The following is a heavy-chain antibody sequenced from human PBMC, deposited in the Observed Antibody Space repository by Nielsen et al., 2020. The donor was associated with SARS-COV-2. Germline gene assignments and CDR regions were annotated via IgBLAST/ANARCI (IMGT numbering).Heavy chain of an antibody. CDR2: IYYSGST. V-gene: IGHV4-39*07. CDR1: GGSISSSSYY. D-gene: IGHD1-26*01. J-gene: IGHJ4*02. Sequence: SETLSLTCTVSGGSISSSSYYWGWIRQPPGKGLEWIGSIYYSGSTYYNPSLKSRVTISVDTSKNQFSLKLSSVTAADTAVYYCARDNWEKGFDYWGQGTLVTVSS. CDR3: ARDNWEKGFDY.